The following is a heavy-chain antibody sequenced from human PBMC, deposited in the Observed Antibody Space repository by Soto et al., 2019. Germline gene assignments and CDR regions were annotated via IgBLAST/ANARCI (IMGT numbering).Heavy chain of an antibody. CDR3: ARESEDLTSNFDY. J-gene: IGHJ4*02. V-gene: IGHV3-21*06. CDR1: GFTFTRYS. Sequence: GGSLRLSCAASGFTFTRYSMNWVRQAPGKGLEWVSSISSTTNYIYYADSMKGRFTISRDNAKNSLYLEMNSLRAEDTAVYYCARESEDLTSNFDYWGQGTLVTVS. CDR2: ISSTTNYI.